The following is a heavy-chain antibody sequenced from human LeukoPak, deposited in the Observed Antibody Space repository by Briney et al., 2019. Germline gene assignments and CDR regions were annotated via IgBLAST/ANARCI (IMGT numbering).Heavy chain of an antibody. Sequence: GESLKISCKGSGYTFIRFWIGWVRQMPGKGLEWMGIIYPGDSDTRYSPSFQGQVTISADKSISTAYLQWSSPKASDTAMYYCARHTGDYYDSSGLYYFDYWGQGTLVTVSS. V-gene: IGHV5-51*01. D-gene: IGHD3-22*01. CDR3: ARHTGDYYDSSGLYYFDY. CDR2: IYPGDSDT. J-gene: IGHJ4*02. CDR1: GYTFIRFW.